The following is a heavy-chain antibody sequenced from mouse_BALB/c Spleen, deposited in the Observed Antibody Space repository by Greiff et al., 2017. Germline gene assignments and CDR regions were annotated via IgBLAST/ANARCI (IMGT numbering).Heavy chain of an antibody. CDR3: ARSDYYGSSRYAMDY. Sequence: QVQLQQSGPELVKPGASVKISCKASGYAFSSSWMNWVKQRPGQGLEWIGRIYPGDGDTNYNGKFKGKATLTADKSSSTAYMQLSSLTSVDSAVYFCARSDYYGSSRYAMDYWGQGTSVTVSS. CDR1: GYAFSSSW. V-gene: IGHV1-82*01. D-gene: IGHD1-1*01. J-gene: IGHJ4*01. CDR2: IYPGDGDT.